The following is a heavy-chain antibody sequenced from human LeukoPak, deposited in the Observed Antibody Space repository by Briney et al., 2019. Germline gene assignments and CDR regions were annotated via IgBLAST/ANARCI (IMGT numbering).Heavy chain of an antibody. J-gene: IGHJ4*02. Sequence: ASVKVSCKASGYTFNVYYMHWVRQAPRQGLEWMGWINGNTGVTHYAQKFQGRVTMTRDTSITTAYMELSSLRSDDTAVYYCARVNGGNSYDFDYWGQGTLVTVSS. CDR3: ARVNGGNSYDFDY. V-gene: IGHV1-2*02. CDR2: INGNTGVT. CDR1: GYTFNVYY. D-gene: IGHD4-23*01.